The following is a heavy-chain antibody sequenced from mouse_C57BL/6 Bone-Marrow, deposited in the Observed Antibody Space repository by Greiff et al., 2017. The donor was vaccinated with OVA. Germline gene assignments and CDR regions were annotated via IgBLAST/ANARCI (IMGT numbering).Heavy chain of an antibody. D-gene: IGHD1-1*01. V-gene: IGHV1-76*01. CDR2: IYPGSGNT. Sequence: VQLQESGAELVRPGASVKLSCKASGYTFTDYYINWVQQRPGQGLEWIARIYPGSGNTYYNEKFKGKATLTAEKSSSAAYMQLSSLTSEDSAVYFCARGALTTVVAPYYAMDYWGQGTSVTVSS. CDR1: GYTFTDYY. J-gene: IGHJ4*01. CDR3: ARGALTTVVAPYYAMDY.